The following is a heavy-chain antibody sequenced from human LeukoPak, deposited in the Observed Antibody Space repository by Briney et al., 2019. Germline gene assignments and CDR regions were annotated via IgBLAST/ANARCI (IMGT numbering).Heavy chain of an antibody. CDR1: GFTFSSYA. V-gene: IGHV3-30-3*01. D-gene: IGHD2-21*01. CDR3: VRDRAYAFDF. CDR2: ISYDGSNK. J-gene: IGHJ3*01. Sequence: AGGSLRLSCAASGFTFSSYAMHWVRQAPGKGLEWVAVISYDGSNKYYADSVKGRFTISRDNAKKLLYLQMNSLRAEDTAVYYCVRDRAYAFDFWGQGTMVTVSS.